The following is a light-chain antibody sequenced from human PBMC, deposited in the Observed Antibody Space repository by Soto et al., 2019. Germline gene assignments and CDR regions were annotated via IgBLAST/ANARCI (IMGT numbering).Light chain of an antibody. CDR1: SSDVGRYNF. V-gene: IGLV2-8*01. Sequence: QSALTQPPSASGSPGQSVTISCTGTSSDVGRYNFVSWYQQHPGKAPKLMIYEVNKRPSGVPDRFSGSKSGNTASLTVSGLQAEDEADYYCSSYAGSNNLGVFGGGTKVTVL. CDR2: EVN. J-gene: IGLJ3*02. CDR3: SSYAGSNNLGV.